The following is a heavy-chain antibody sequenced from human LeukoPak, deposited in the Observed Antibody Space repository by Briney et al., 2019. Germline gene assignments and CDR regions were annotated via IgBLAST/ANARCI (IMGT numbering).Heavy chain of an antibody. Sequence: MPSETLSLTCTVSGGSMSSYYWSWIRQPPGKGLEWIGYIYYSGSTNYNPSLKSRVTMSVDTSKNQFSLKVSSVTAADTAVYYCARDSSAWLAEGFDYWGQGTLVTVSS. D-gene: IGHD6-19*01. CDR3: ARDSSAWLAEGFDY. V-gene: IGHV4-59*12. J-gene: IGHJ4*02. CDR1: GGSMSSYY. CDR2: IYYSGST.